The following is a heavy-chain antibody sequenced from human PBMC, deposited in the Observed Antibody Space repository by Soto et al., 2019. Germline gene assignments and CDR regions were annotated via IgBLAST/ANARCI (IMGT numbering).Heavy chain of an antibody. D-gene: IGHD6-19*01. CDR2: TSAYNGNT. Sequence: QVQLVQSGAEVKKPGASVKVSCKASGYTFTSYGISWVRQAPGQGLEWMGWTSAYNGNTNYAQKLQGRVTMTTDTSTSIAYMELRSLRSDDTGVYYCERDLDEAVAADWYWFAPWGQGTLVTVSS. J-gene: IGHJ5*02. CDR1: GYTFTSYG. V-gene: IGHV1-18*01. CDR3: ERDLDEAVAADWYWFAP.